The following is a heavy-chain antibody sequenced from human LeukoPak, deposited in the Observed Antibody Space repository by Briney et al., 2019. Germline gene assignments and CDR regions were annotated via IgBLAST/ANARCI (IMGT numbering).Heavy chain of an antibody. D-gene: IGHD5-18*01. CDR3: ARELQLWLQK. CDR1: GGTFSSYA. V-gene: IGHV1-69*05. Sequence: ASVKVSCQASGGTFSSYAISWVRQAPGQGLEWMGRIIPIFGTANYAQKFQGRVTITTDESTSTAYMELSSLRSEDTAVYYCARELQLWLQKWGQGTLVTVSS. J-gene: IGHJ4*02. CDR2: IIPIFGTA.